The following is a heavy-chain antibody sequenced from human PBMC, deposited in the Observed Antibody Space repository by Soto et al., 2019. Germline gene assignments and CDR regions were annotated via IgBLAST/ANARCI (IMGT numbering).Heavy chain of an antibody. D-gene: IGHD6-19*01. CDR3: ATSSGWHYYYGMDV. V-gene: IGHV3-23*01. Sequence: LRLSCAASGFTFRIYAMSWVRQVPGKGLEWVSTISDSADSAYYADSVKGRFTISRDNSKNTLYLQMNSLRAEDTAVYYCATSSGWHYYYGMDVWGQGTTVTVSS. J-gene: IGHJ6*02. CDR2: ISDSADSA. CDR1: GFTFRIYA.